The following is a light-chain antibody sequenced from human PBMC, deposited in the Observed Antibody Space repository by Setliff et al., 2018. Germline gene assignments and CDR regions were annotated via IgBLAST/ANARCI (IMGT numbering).Light chain of an antibody. V-gene: IGLV7-46*01. J-gene: IGLJ2*01. CDR2: DVS. CDR1: TGDVTDTNY. CDR3: SLAYTGAGV. Sequence: AVVTQEASLTVSPGGTVTLTCGSSTGDVTDTNYPYWFQHRLGQAPRTLIYDVSKTHSWTPARFSGSLLGGKAALTLSGAQPEDEAEYYCSLAYTGAGVFGGGTKVTVL.